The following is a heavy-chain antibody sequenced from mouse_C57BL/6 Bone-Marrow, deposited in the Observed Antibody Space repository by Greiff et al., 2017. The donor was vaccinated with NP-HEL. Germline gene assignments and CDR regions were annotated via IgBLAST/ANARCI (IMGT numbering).Heavy chain of an antibody. J-gene: IGHJ1*03. CDR3: ARRSYYYGSSYWYFDV. Sequence: EVKLMESGGDLVKPGWSLKLSCAASGFTFSSYGMSWVRQTPDKRLEWVATISSGGSYTYYPDSVKGRFTISRDNAKNTLYLQMSSLKSEDTAMYYCARRSYYYGSSYWYFDVWGTGTTVTVSS. CDR1: GFTFSSYG. CDR2: ISSGGSYT. D-gene: IGHD1-1*01. V-gene: IGHV5-6*02.